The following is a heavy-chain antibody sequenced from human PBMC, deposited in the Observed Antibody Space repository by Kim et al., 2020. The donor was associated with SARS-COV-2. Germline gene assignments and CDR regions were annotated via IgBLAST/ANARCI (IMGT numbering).Heavy chain of an antibody. CDR1: GGSFSGYH. CDR2: INHSGST. J-gene: IGHJ6*02. CDR3: ARGRAGVVPGAILGIGPHYDYFVMAV. V-gene: IGHV4-34*01. Sequence: SETLSLTCAVYGGSFSGYHWSWIRQPPGKGLEWIGEINHSGSTNYNPSLKSRVTISIDTSKNQFSLKLTSVTAADTALYYCARGRAGVVPGAILGIGPHYDYFVMAVGGQGTTVTVSS. D-gene: IGHD2-2*02.